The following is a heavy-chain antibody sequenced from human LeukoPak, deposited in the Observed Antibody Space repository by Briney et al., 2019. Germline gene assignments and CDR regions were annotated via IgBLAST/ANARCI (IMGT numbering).Heavy chain of an antibody. Sequence: AGSLRLSCAASGSTFSSHWMHWVRQAPGKGLVWVSRINSDGSITSYADSVKGRFTISRDNAKNTLYLQMNSLRAEDTAVYYCARVMYYYHSSGSIAVYYFDYWGQGTLVTVSS. D-gene: IGHD3-22*01. V-gene: IGHV3-74*01. CDR1: GSTFSSHW. CDR2: INSDGSIT. CDR3: ARVMYYYHSSGSIAVYYFDY. J-gene: IGHJ4*02.